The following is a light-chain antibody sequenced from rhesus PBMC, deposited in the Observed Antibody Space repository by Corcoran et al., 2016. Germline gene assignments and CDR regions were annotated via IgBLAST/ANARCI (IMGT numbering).Light chain of an antibody. Sequence: DIVMTQSPDSLAVSLGERVTIHCKSSQSLLYSSNNKNYLAWYQQKPGRAPNLLIYWSSTRESGVPNRFSGSGSVTDFTLTISGLQAEDVAVYYCQQYYSTPLTFGGGTKVEIK. CDR3: QQYYSTPLT. CDR1: QSLLYSSNNKNY. CDR2: WSS. J-gene: IGKJ4*01. V-gene: IGKV4-1*01.